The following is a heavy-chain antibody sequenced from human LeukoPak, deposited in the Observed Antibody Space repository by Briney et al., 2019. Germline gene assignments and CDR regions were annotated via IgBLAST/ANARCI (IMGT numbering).Heavy chain of an antibody. V-gene: IGHV4-34*01. CDR3: ARGSIWFGESNWFDP. CDR1: GGSFSGYY. CDR2: INHSGST. J-gene: IGHJ5*02. Sequence: PSETLSLTCAVYGGSFSGYYWSWIRQPPGKGLEWIGEINHSGSTNYNPSLKSRVTISVDTSKNQFSLKLSSVTAADTAVYYCARGSIWFGESNWFDPWGQGTLVTVSS. D-gene: IGHD3-10*01.